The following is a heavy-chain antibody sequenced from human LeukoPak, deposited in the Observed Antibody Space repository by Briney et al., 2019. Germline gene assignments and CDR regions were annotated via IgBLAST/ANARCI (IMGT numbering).Heavy chain of an antibody. V-gene: IGHV3-23*01. D-gene: IGHD3-22*01. CDR1: GFIFSSYA. CDR2: ISGSRGST. CDR3: AKDNFDSSGTQYDAFDT. J-gene: IGHJ3*02. Sequence: GGSLRLSCAASGFIFSSYAMSWVRQAPGKGLEWVSAISGSRGSTYYADSVKGRFTISRDISKNTLYLQMNSLRAEDTAVYYCAKDNFDSSGTQYDAFDTWGQGTMVTVSS.